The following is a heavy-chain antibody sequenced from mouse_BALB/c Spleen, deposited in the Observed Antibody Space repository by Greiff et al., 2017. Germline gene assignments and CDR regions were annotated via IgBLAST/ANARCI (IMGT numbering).Heavy chain of an antibody. CDR1: GFNIKDYY. D-gene: IGHD2-1*01. J-gene: IGHJ2*01. Sequence: VQLQQSGAELVRSGASVKLSCTASGFNIKDYYMHWVKQRPEQGLEWIGWIDPENGDTEYAPKFQGKATMTADTSSNTAYLQLSSLTSEDTAVYYCNAGVYGNYEGYWGQGTTLTVSS. V-gene: IGHV14-4*02. CDR2: IDPENGDT. CDR3: NAGVYGNYEGY.